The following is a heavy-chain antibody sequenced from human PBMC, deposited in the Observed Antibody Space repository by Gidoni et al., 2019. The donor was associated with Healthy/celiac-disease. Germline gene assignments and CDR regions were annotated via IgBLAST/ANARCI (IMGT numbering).Heavy chain of an antibody. CDR1: GFTFSSYG. J-gene: IGHJ4*02. D-gene: IGHD3-22*01. Sequence: QVQLVESGGGVVQPGRSLRLSCAASGFTFSSYGMHWVRQAPGKGLEWVAVISYDGSNKYYADSVKGRFTISRDNSKNTLYLQMNSLRAEDTAVYYCAKTPGYDSSPRDYWGQGTLVTVSS. CDR2: ISYDGSNK. CDR3: AKTPGYDSSPRDY. V-gene: IGHV3-30*18.